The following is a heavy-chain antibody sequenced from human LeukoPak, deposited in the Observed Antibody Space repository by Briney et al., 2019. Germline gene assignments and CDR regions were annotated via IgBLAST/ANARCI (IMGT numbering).Heavy chain of an antibody. CDR3: AKKAVADDYFDY. Sequence: GGSLRLSCAASGFTFDDYAMHWVRQAPGKGLEWVSGISWSSGSIGYADSVKGRFTISRDNAKNSLYLQMNSLRAEDTALYYSAKKAVADDYFDYWGQGTLVTVSS. J-gene: IGHJ4*02. V-gene: IGHV3-9*01. CDR2: ISWSSGSI. CDR1: GFTFDDYA. D-gene: IGHD6-19*01.